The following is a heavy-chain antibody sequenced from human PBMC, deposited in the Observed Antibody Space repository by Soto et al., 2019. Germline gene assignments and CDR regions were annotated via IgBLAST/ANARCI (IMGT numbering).Heavy chain of an antibody. CDR1: GFTFSNAW. Sequence: GGSLRLSCAASGFTFSNAWMSWVRQAPGKGLEWVGRIKSKTDGGTTDYAAPVKGRVTISRDDSKNTLYLQMNSLKTEDTAVYYCTTDIRGSGSFDYWGQGTLVTVSS. J-gene: IGHJ4*02. D-gene: IGHD3-10*01. CDR2: IKSKTDGGTT. V-gene: IGHV3-15*01. CDR3: TTDIRGSGSFDY.